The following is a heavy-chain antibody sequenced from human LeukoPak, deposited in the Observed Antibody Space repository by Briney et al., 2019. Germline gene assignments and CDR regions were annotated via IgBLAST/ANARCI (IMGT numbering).Heavy chain of an antibody. J-gene: IGHJ4*02. V-gene: IGHV4-39*01. D-gene: IGHD6-19*01. CDR3: ARVLAAVAGYNDY. CDR1: GGSISSSSYY. Sequence: PSETLSLTCTVSGGSISSSSYYWGWIRQPPGKGLEWIGSIYYSGSTYYNPSLKSRVTISVDTSKNQFSLKLSSVTAADTAVYYCARVLAAVAGYNDYWGQGTLVTVSS. CDR2: IYYSGST.